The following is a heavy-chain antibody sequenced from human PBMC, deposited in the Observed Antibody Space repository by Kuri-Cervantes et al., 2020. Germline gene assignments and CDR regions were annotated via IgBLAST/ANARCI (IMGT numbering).Heavy chain of an antibody. D-gene: IGHD3-10*01. CDR1: GYTFTSYG. Sequence: ASVKVSCKASGYTFTSYGINWVRQATGQGLEWMGWMNPNSGNTGYAQKFQGRVTMTRNTSISTAYMELSRLRSDDTAVYYCARDADYYGSGSYNYWGQGTLVTVSS. CDR3: ARDADYYGSGSYNY. J-gene: IGHJ4*02. V-gene: IGHV1-8*02. CDR2: MNPNSGNT.